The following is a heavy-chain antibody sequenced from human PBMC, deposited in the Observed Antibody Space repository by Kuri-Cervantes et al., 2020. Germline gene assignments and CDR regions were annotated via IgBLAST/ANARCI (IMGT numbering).Heavy chain of an antibody. CDR1: GFTFSDYW. J-gene: IGHJ4*02. D-gene: IGHD6-6*01. CDR3: ASRGHSSSSPVDY. Sequence: GGSLRLSCAASGFTFSDYWMTWVRQAPGKGLEWVGNIKQDGSEKYYVDSVKGRFTISRDNAKNSLYLQMNSLRAEDTAVYYCASRGHSSSSPVDYWGQGTLVTVSS. CDR2: IKQDGSEK. V-gene: IGHV3-7*03.